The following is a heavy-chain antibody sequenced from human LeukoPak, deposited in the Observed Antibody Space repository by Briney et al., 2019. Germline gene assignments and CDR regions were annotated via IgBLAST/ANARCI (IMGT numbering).Heavy chain of an antibody. Sequence: SSQTLSLTCTVSGGSISSGAYYWNWIRQHPGKGLEWIGYIYHSGSAYYNPSLKSRITISVDTSKNHFSLKLSSVTAADTAVYYCATSGYSSSWLGVFDYWGQGTLVAVS. CDR3: ATSGYSSSWLGVFDY. D-gene: IGHD6-13*01. CDR1: GGSISSGAYY. CDR2: IYHSGSA. V-gene: IGHV4-31*03. J-gene: IGHJ4*02.